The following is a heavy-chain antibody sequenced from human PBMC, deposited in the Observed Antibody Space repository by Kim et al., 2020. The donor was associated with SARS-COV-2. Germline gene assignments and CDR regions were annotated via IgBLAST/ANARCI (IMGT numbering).Heavy chain of an antibody. CDR2: ISYDGSGK. CDR3: ARGGEEFVVEVPSTLDF. D-gene: IGHD2-15*01. Sequence: GGSLRLSCAASGFTFSNYAMHWVRQTPGKGLEWVAVISYDGSGKYYPDSVKGRFTLSRDDSKNTLYLQMNSMRAEDTAVYYCARGGEEFVVEVPSTLDFWGQGTLVAASS. J-gene: IGHJ4*02. V-gene: IGHV3-30*04. CDR1: GFTFSNYA.